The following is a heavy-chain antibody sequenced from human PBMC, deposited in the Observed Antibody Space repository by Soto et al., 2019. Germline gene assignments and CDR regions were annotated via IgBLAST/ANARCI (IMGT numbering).Heavy chain of an antibody. CDR1: GGSFSGYY. Sequence: SETLSLTCAVYGGSFSGYYWSWIRQPPGKGLEWIGEINHSGSTNYNPSLKSRVTISVDTSKNQFSLKLSSVTAADTAVYYCARGLTIFGVVILYNWFDPWGQGTLVTVSS. V-gene: IGHV4-34*01. J-gene: IGHJ5*02. D-gene: IGHD3-3*01. CDR2: INHSGST. CDR3: ARGLTIFGVVILYNWFDP.